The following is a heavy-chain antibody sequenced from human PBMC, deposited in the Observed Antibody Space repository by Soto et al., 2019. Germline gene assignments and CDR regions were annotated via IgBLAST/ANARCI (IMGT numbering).Heavy chain of an antibody. CDR1: GYTFTSYA. D-gene: IGHD2-15*01. J-gene: IGHJ3*02. V-gene: IGHV1-3*01. Sequence: QVQLVQSGAEVKKPGASVKVSCKASGYTFTSYAMHWVRQAPGQRLEWMGWINAGNGNTKYSQKFQGRVTITRDTSARTAYMELSSLRSEDTAVYYCARDSYCSGGSCRRGGNAFDIWRQGTMVTVSS. CDR2: INAGNGNT. CDR3: ARDSYCSGGSCRRGGNAFDI.